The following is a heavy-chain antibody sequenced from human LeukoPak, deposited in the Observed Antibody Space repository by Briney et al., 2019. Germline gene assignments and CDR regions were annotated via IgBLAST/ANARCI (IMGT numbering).Heavy chain of an antibody. V-gene: IGHV4-59*12. Sequence: SETLSLTCTVSGGSISTYYWSWIRQPPGKGLEWLGYIYYSGSTNYNPSLKSRVTISVDKSKNQFSLKLSSVTAADTAVYYCARGSVATEWFDPWGQGTLVTVSS. CDR3: ARGSVATEWFDP. D-gene: IGHD5-12*01. CDR2: IYYSGST. CDR1: GGSISTYY. J-gene: IGHJ5*02.